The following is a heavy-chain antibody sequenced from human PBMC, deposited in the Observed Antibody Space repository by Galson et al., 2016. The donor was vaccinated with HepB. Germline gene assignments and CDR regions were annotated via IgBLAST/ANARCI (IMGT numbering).Heavy chain of an antibody. V-gene: IGHV3-30-3*01. J-gene: IGHJ4*02. CDR3: ASGDSGSYRNYLDH. D-gene: IGHD1-26*01. Sequence: SLRLSCAASGFTFSTYAMQWVRQAPGKGLEWVAVISYDGTNKYYADSVKGRFTISRDNSRNTLYLQMNSLRVEDTAVYYCASGDSGSYRNYLDHWGQGTMVIVSS. CDR1: GFTFSTYA. CDR2: ISYDGTNK.